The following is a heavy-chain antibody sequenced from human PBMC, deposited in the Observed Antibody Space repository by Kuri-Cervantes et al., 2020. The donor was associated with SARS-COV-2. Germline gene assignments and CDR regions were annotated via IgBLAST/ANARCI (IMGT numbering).Heavy chain of an antibody. CDR1: GRTFSSYA. V-gene: IGHV1-69*13. CDR2: IIPIFGTA. Sequence: SVKFSCKASGRTFSSYAISWVRQAPGQGLEWMGGIIPIFGTANYAQKFQGRVTITADESTSTAYMELSSLRSEDTAVYYCARDDVPREVLATAMMGFYGMDVWGQGTTVTVSS. J-gene: IGHJ6*02. CDR3: ARDDVPREVLATAMMGFYGMDV. D-gene: IGHD3-22*01.